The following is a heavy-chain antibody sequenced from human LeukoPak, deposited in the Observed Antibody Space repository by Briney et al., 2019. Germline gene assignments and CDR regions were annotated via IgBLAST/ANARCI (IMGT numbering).Heavy chain of an antibody. CDR3: ARDQLPSYYYGSGSYGGPAFDI. J-gene: IGHJ3*02. CDR1: GFTFSSYS. Sequence: GGSLRLSCAASGFTFSSYSMNWVRQAPGKGLEWVSYISSSSSTIYYADSVKGRFTISRDNAKNSLYLQMNSLRAEDTAVYYCARDQLPSYYYGSGSYGGPAFDIWGQGTMVTVSS. CDR2: ISSSSSTI. V-gene: IGHV3-48*04. D-gene: IGHD3-10*01.